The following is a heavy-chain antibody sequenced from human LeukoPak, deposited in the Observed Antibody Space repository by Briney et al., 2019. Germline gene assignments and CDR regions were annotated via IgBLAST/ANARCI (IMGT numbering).Heavy chain of an antibody. J-gene: IGHJ5*02. Sequence: AVKVSCKASGDTFSTYAINWIRQAPGQGLEWMGRITPFIDKAIYSREFPGRVTITADKSTSTAYMELSSLRLEDTAVYYCARGSMITMVRGVIKDPNWFDPWGQGTLVTVSS. V-gene: IGHV1-69*04. CDR1: GDTFSTYA. CDR3: ARGSMITMVRGVIKDPNWFDP. D-gene: IGHD3-10*01. CDR2: ITPFIDKA.